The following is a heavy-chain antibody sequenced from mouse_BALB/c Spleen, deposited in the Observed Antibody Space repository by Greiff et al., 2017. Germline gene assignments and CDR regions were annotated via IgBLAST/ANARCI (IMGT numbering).Heavy chain of an antibody. D-gene: IGHD1-1*01. J-gene: IGHJ2*01. Sequence: VQLQQSGAELVKPGASVKLSCKASGYTFTSYWMHWVKQRPGQGLEWIGEINPSNGRTNYNEKFKSKATLTVDKSSSTAYMQLSSLTSEDSAVYYCARGTTVVAPFDYWGQGTTLTVSS. CDR1: GYTFTSYW. V-gene: IGHV1S81*02. CDR3: ARGTTVVAPFDY. CDR2: INPSNGRT.